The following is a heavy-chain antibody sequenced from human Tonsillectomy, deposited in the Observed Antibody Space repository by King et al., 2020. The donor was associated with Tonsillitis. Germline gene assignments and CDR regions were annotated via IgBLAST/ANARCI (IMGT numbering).Heavy chain of an antibody. CDR3: VNVAMSTVTPSY. Sequence: VQLVESGGGLVKPGESLRLSCAASGFTFSSYTMNWVRQAPGKGLEWVASINSRGSSMFYADSLRGRVTISRDNAKESLYLRMNSLRAEDTAIYYFVNVAMSTVTPSYWGLGTLVTVSS. V-gene: IGHV3-21*01. CDR2: INSRGSSM. CDR1: GFTFSSYT. J-gene: IGHJ4*02. D-gene: IGHD4-11*01.